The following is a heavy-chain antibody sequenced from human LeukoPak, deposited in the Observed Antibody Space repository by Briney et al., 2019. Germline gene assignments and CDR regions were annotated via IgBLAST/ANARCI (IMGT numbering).Heavy chain of an antibody. Sequence: PGGSLRLSCAASGFTVSSNYMSWVRQAPGKGLEWVSVIYSGGSTYYADSVKGRFTISRDNSKNTLYLQMNSLRAEDTAVYYCARVKKQQYYANGDNWFDPWDQGTLVTVSS. V-gene: IGHV3-66*02. CDR2: IYSGGST. D-gene: IGHD3-10*01. CDR3: ARVKKQQYYANGDNWFDP. J-gene: IGHJ5*02. CDR1: GFTVSSNY.